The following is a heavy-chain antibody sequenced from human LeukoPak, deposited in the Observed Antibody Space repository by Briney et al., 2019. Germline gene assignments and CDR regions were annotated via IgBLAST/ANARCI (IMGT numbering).Heavy chain of an antibody. J-gene: IGHJ6*02. CDR2: LWYDGSNK. V-gene: IGHV3-33*01. Sequence: PGGSLRLSCAASGFTFSSYGMHWVRQAPGKGLEWVAVLWYDGSNKYYADSVKGRFTISRDNSKNTLYLQMNSLRAEDTAVYYCARELSRAGTNYYYGMDVWGQGTTVTVSS. CDR3: ARELSRAGTNYYYGMDV. D-gene: IGHD6-19*01. CDR1: GFTFSSYG.